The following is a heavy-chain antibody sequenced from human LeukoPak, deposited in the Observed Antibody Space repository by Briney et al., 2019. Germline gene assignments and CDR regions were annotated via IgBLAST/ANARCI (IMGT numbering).Heavy chain of an antibody. CDR2: IYTSGST. D-gene: IGHD5-24*01. V-gene: IGHV4-61*02. Sequence: PSETLSLTCTVSGGSISSGSYYWSWIRQPAGKGLEWIGRIYTSGSTNYNPSLKSRVTISVDTSKNQFSLKLSSVTAADTAVYYCARDGYSNDAFDIWGQGTMVTVSS. CDR3: ARDGYSNDAFDI. CDR1: GGSISSGSYY. J-gene: IGHJ3*02.